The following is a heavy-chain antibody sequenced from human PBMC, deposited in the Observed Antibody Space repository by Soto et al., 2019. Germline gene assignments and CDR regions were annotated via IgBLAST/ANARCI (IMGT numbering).Heavy chain of an antibody. D-gene: IGHD6-13*01. J-gene: IGHJ4*02. Sequence: SETLSLTCAVSGGSISSGGYSWSWIRQPPGKGLEWIGYIYHSGSTYYNPSLKSRVTISVDRSKNQFSLKLSSVTAADTAVYYCASKGQQLADPFDYWGQGTLVTVSS. CDR3: ASKGQQLADPFDY. V-gene: IGHV4-30-2*02. CDR2: IYHSGST. CDR1: GGSISSGGYS.